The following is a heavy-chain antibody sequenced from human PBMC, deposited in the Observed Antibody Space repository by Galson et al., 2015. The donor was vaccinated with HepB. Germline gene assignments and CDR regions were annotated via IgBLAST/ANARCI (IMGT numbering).Heavy chain of an antibody. V-gene: IGHV3-23*01. D-gene: IGHD2-2*01. CDR2: IGGSGHSR. CDR1: GFTFSSYA. CDR3: AKDSSTSRDWYFDF. J-gene: IGHJ2*01. Sequence: SLRLSCAASGFTFSSYAMSWVRQAPGKGLEWVSAIGGSGHSRDYADSAKGRFTISRDNSKNTLSLQMKSLRAEDTAVYYCAKDSSTSRDWYFDFWGRGTLVTVSS.